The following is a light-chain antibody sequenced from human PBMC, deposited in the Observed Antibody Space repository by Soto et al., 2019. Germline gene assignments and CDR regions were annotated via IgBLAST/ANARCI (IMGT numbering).Light chain of an antibody. CDR1: QGISSY. Sequence: DIQLTQSPSFLSASVGDRVSITFRASQGISSYLAWYQQKPGKAPKLLIYAASTLQSGVPSRFSGSGSGTEFTLTISSLQPDDFATYYCQQYNSYPYTFGQGTRLEIK. V-gene: IGKV1-9*01. CDR2: AAS. J-gene: IGKJ5*01. CDR3: QQYNSYPYT.